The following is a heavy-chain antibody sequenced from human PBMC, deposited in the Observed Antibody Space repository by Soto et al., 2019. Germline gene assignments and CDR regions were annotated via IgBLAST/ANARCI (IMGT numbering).Heavy chain of an antibody. D-gene: IGHD6-13*01. V-gene: IGHV5-51*01. CDR3: ARSAGIAGRFSED. Sequence: SLKISCKGSGYTFTSYWIGWVRQMPGEGLEWLGVIYPGDSDTRYSPSFQGQVTISADKSINTAYLQWGSLKASDSAIYYCARSAGIAGRFSEDRGQGTRVGVSS. CDR2: IYPGDSDT. CDR1: GYTFTSYW. J-gene: IGHJ4*02.